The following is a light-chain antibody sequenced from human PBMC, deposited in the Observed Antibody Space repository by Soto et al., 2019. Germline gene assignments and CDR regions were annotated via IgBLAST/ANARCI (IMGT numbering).Light chain of an antibody. V-gene: IGLV1-51*01. CDR3: GTWDSSLSAYV. CDR2: DNN. CDR1: SSNIGNNY. J-gene: IGLJ1*01. Sequence: QSVLTQPPSVSAAPGQKVTISCSGSSSNIGNNYVSWYQPVPGTAPKLLIYDNNKRPSGIPDRFSGSKSGTSATLGITGLQTGDEADYYCGTWDSSLSAYVFGTGT.